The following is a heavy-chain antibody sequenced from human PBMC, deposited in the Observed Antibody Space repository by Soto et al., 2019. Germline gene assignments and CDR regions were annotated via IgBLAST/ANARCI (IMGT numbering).Heavy chain of an antibody. CDR2: IYPADSDT. CDR1: GYSFTSNW. D-gene: IGHD3-10*01. J-gene: IGHJ6*02. CDR3: AVLGAGDGMDV. Sequence: PGESLKISCKDSGYSFTSNWYSWVRQMPGKGLEWVGIIYPADSDTKYSPSFQGQVSISADKSTNTVNLQWNSLKASDSGIYYCAVLGAGDGMDVWGPGTTVTVSS. V-gene: IGHV5-51*01.